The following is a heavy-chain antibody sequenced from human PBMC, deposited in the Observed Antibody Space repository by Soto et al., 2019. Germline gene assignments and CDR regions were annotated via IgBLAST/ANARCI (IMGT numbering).Heavy chain of an antibody. D-gene: IGHD6-19*01. J-gene: IGHJ4*02. V-gene: IGHV3-23*01. CDR2: ISGSGGST. Sequence: EVQLLEAGGGLVQPGGSLSLSCAASGCTFSRYAMSWVRQYPGTGLEWGSAISGSGGSTYYADSVKGRFTISRDNSKNTQYLQMNSLRAEDTAVYYCAKGSSGWYERFGYWCQGTLVTDS. CDR3: AKGSSGWYERFGY. CDR1: GCTFSRYA.